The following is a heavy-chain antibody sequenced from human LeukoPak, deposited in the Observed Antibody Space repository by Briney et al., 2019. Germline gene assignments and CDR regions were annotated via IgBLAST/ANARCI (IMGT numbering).Heavy chain of an antibody. D-gene: IGHD1-20*01. V-gene: IGHV3-74*01. J-gene: IGHJ4*02. CDR2: INSDGTTT. Sequence: GGSLRLSCAASGITFNNYWMHWVRKAPGKGLEWVLRINSDGTTTSYADSVRGRFTISRDNDKNKLYLQMNSLSDEDTAVYSCARDLTSWGQGNLVSVSS. CDR1: GITFNNYW. CDR3: ARDLTS.